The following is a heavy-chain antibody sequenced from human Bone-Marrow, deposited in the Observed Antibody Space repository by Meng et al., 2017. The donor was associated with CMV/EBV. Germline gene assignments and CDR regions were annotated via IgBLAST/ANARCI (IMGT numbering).Heavy chain of an antibody. Sequence: LSLTCAASGFTFSSYGMHWVRQAPGKGLEWVAVIWYDGSNKYYADSVKGRFTISRDNSKNTLYLQMNSLRAEDTAVYYCAKDNHTTIGGGGFDYWGQGTLVTVSS. CDR1: GFTFSSYG. D-gene: IGHD3-10*02. CDR3: AKDNHTTIGGGGFDY. CDR2: IWYDGSNK. V-gene: IGHV3-33*06. J-gene: IGHJ4*02.